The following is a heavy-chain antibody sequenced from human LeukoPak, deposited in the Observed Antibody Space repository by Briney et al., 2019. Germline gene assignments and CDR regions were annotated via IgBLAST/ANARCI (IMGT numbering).Heavy chain of an antibody. CDR1: GFTFSSYA. J-gene: IGHJ4*02. Sequence: GGSLRLSCAASGFTFSSYAMSWVRQAPGKGLEWVSAISGSGGSTYYADSVRGRFTISRDNSKNTLYLQMNSLRAEDTAVYYCAKSTGCGTLGPLYYFDYWGQGTLVTVSS. CDR3: AKSTGCGTLGPLYYFDY. CDR2: ISGSGGST. V-gene: IGHV3-23*01. D-gene: IGHD3-16*01.